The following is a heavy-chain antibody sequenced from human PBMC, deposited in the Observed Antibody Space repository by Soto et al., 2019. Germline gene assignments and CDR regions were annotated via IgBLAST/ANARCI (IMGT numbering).Heavy chain of an antibody. J-gene: IGHJ4*02. D-gene: IGHD3-22*01. CDR2: ISGSGGST. CDR1: GFTFSSYA. Sequence: LRLSCAASGFTFSSYAMSWVRQAPGKGLEWVSAISGSGGSTYYADSVKGRFTISRDNSKNTLYLQMNSLRAEDTAVYYCAKDVAMIVVVIPTPFDYWGQGTLVTVSS. CDR3: AKDVAMIVVVIPTPFDY. V-gene: IGHV3-23*01.